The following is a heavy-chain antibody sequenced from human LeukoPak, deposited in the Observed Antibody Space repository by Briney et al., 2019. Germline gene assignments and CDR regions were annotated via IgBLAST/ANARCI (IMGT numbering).Heavy chain of an antibody. CDR2: IYYSGNT. D-gene: IGHD6-19*01. CDR1: GSSISNSYYY. J-gene: IGHJ4*02. Sequence: SETLSLTCTVSGSSISNSYYYWGWIRQPPGKGREWIGSIYYSGNTYYSPSLKSRVTISVDTSKNQFSLKLSSVTAADTAVYYCAVGDSSGWPFDYWGQGTLVTVSS. CDR3: AVGDSSGWPFDY. V-gene: IGHV4-39*01.